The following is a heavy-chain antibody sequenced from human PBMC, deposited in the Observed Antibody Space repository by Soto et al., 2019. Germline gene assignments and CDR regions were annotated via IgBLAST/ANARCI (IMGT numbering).Heavy chain of an antibody. CDR2: ITDAGGST. Sequence: EVQLLASGGGLVQPGGSLRLSCAASGIIFNNYAMSWVRQAPGKGLEWVSVITDAGGSTYYAASAQGRFTISRDNSKNTLYLQMHRLRAEDTAIYYCAKSVGTYGDNTERAERFDPWGQGTLVTVSS. J-gene: IGHJ5*02. CDR1: GIIFNNYA. D-gene: IGHD4-17*01. V-gene: IGHV3-23*01. CDR3: AKSVGTYGDNTERAERFDP.